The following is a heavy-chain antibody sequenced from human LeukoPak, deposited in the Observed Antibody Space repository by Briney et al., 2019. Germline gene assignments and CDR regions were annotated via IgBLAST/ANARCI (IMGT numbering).Heavy chain of an antibody. V-gene: IGHV1-46*01. CDR3: ARAVGYSYGYDY. J-gene: IGHJ4*02. D-gene: IGHD5-18*01. Sequence: ASVKVSCKASGYTFTSYDINWVRQATGQGLEWMGIINPSGGSTSYAQKFQGRVTMTRDTSTSTVYMELSSLRSEDTAVYYCARAVGYSYGYDYWGQGTLVTVSS. CDR1: GYTFTSYD. CDR2: INPSGGST.